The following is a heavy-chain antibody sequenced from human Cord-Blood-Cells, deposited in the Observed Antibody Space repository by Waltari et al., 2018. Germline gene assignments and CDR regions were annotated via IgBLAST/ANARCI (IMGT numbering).Heavy chain of an antibody. D-gene: IGHD5-12*01. CDR3: ARALPRGWLRLGGWFDP. J-gene: IGHJ5*02. CDR1: GGSFSGYY. Sequence: QVQLQQWGAGLLKPSETLSLTCAVYGGSFSGYYWSWIRTPPGKGLEWIGEINHSGSTNYNPSLKSRVTISADTSKNQFSLKLSSVTAADTAVYYCARALPRGWLRLGGWFDPWGQGTLVTVSS. V-gene: IGHV4-34*01. CDR2: INHSGST.